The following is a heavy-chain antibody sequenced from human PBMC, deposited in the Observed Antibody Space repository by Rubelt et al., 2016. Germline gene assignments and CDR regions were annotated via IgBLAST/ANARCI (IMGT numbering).Heavy chain of an antibody. CDR2: MSSSSGYT. J-gene: IGHJ4*02. D-gene: IGHD3-16*02. Sequence: LDGAASGFTFSSYSMNWVRQAPGKGLEWVSYMSSSSGYTSYADSVKGRFTISTDNTKKSLYLQMNSLRAEDTAVYYCAKERAGYDYVWGSYRYASYFDYWGQGTLVTVSS. V-gene: IGHV3-21*05. CDR3: AKERAGYDYVWGSYRYASYFDY. CDR1: GFTFSSYS.